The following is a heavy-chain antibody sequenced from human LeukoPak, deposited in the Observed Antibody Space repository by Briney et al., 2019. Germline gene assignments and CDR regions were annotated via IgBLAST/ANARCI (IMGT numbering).Heavy chain of an antibody. V-gene: IGHV7-4-1*02. J-gene: IGHJ3*02. CDR1: GYTFTSYA. D-gene: IGHD3-3*01. CDR3: AGELRFLEWNDAFDI. CDR2: INTNTGNP. Sequence: ASVKVSCKASGYTFTSYAMNWVRQAPGQGLEWMGWINTNTGNPTYAQGLTGRFVFSLDTSVSTAYLQISSLKAEDTAVYYCAGELRFLEWNDAFDIWGQGTMVTVSS.